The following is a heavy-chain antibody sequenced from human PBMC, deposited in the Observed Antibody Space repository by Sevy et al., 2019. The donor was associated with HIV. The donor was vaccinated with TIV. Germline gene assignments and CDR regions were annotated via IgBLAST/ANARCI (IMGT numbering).Heavy chain of an antibody. D-gene: IGHD3-16*01. CDR3: AHETFGRFES. Sequence: GGSLRLSCAASGFTFSANWMNWVRQAPGKVREWVANIKGDGSDKHYVDSVEGRLTISRDKAKNLLYLQMNSLRVEDTAVYYCAHETFGRFESWGQGTLVTVSS. CDR1: GFTFSANW. V-gene: IGHV3-7*01. CDR2: IKGDGSDK. J-gene: IGHJ4*02.